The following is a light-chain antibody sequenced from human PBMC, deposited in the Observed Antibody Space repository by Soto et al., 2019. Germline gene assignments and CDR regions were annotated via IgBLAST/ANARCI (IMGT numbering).Light chain of an antibody. J-gene: IGKJ1*01. CDR1: QSVSSY. CDR2: DAS. Sequence: EIVLTQSPATLSSSPGERATLSCRASQSVSSYLAWYQQKPGQAPRLLIYDASDRATGIPARFSGSGSGTDFTLPISSMQSEDFAVYYCQQYNSWPWTFGQGTKVEIK. CDR3: QQYNSWPWT. V-gene: IGKV3-11*01.